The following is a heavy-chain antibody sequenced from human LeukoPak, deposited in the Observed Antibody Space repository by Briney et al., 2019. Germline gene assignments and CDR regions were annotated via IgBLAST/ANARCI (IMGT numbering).Heavy chain of an antibody. CDR2: ISGSGGST. D-gene: IGHD3-22*01. CDR3: ATHGLYYYDSSVPH. CDR1: GFTFSSYA. J-gene: IGHJ1*01. V-gene: IGHV3-23*01. Sequence: PGGSLRLSCAASGFTFSSYAMSWVRQAPGKGLEWVSAISGSGGSTYYADSVKGRFTISRDNSKNTLYLQMNSLRAEDTAVYYCATHGLYYYDSSVPHWGQGTLVTVSS.